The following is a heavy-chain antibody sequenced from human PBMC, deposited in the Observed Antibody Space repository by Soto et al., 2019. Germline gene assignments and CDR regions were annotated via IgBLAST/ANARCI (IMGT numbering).Heavy chain of an antibody. CDR1: GFTFTNYG. V-gene: IGHV3-23*01. CDR3: AKPGNCGYYTRYFDY. Sequence: EVQLLESGGGLVQPGGSLRLSCAASGFTFTNYGMSWVRQAPGKGLEWVSSISMNGYSTYYADSVKGRVTISIDNSKNTQYLQMNILSADDTAVYDCAKPGNCGYYTRYFDYWGQGNLVTVSS. CDR2: ISMNGYST. J-gene: IGHJ4*02. D-gene: IGHD5-18*01.